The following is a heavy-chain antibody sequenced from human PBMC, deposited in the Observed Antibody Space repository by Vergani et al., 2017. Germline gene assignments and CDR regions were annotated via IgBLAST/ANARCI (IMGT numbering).Heavy chain of an antibody. J-gene: IGHJ4*02. CDR2: IIPIFGTA. CDR1: GGTFSSYA. Sequence: QVQLVQSGAEVKKPGSSVKVSCKASGGTFSSYAISWVRQAPGQGLEWMGRIIPIFGTANYAQKFPGRVTITADKSTSTAYMELSSLRSEDTAVYYCARDRREYCSGGSCYSSDYWGQGTLVTVSS. V-gene: IGHV1-69*14. D-gene: IGHD2-15*01. CDR3: ARDRREYCSGGSCYSSDY.